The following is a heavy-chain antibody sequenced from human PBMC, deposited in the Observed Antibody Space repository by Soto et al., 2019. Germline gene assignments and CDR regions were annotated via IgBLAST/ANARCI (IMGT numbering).Heavy chain of an antibody. D-gene: IGHD6-6*01. Sequence: ASVKVSCKASGYTFTGYYMHWVRQAPGQGLEWMGWINPNSGGTNYAQKFQGWVTMTRDTSISTAYMELSRLRSDDTAVYYCARDRPTSIAGRPGYYYGMDVWGQGTTVTVSS. J-gene: IGHJ6*02. V-gene: IGHV1-2*04. CDR1: GYTFTGYY. CDR3: ARDRPTSIAGRPGYYYGMDV. CDR2: INPNSGGT.